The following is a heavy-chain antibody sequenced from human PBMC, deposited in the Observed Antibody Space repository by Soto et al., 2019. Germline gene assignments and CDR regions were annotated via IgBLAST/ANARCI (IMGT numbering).Heavy chain of an antibody. Sequence: EAQVLESGGGLVQPGGSLRLSCLASGFTFSTYLMGWVRQAPGKGLEWVSGISGAGGSTSYADSVKGRFTISRDNSKNTLYLQMNSLRDEDTAVYYCTKGWGDYWGQGTLVTVSS. D-gene: IGHD3-16*01. CDR1: GFTFSTYL. J-gene: IGHJ4*02. CDR2: ISGAGGST. CDR3: TKGWGDY. V-gene: IGHV3-23*01.